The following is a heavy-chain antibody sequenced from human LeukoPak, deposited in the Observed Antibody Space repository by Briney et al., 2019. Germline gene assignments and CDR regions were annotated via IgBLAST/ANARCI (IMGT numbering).Heavy chain of an antibody. D-gene: IGHD3-22*01. CDR1: GYSFTSYC. J-gene: IGHJ6*02. CDR2: IYPGDSDT. CDR3: ARYPHNYDSSGYYPFYYGMDV. V-gene: IGHV5-51*01. Sequence: GESLKISCKGSGYSFTSYCIGWVRQMPGKGLEWMGIIYPGDSDTRYSPSFQGQVTISADKSISTAYLQWSSLKASDTAMYYCARYPHNYDSSGYYPFYYGMDVWGQGTTVTVSS.